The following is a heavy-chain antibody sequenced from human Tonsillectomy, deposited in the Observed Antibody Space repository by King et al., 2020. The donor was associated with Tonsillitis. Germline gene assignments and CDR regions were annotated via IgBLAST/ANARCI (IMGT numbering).Heavy chain of an antibody. V-gene: IGHV3-7*01. CDR2: INSDGSEK. CDR1: GFFFSNYW. Sequence: VQLVESGGGLVQPGGSLRLSCAASGFFFSNYWMSWVRQAPGKGLEWVATINSDGSEKYYVDSVKGRFTISRDNAKNSLYLQMNSLRAEDTAAYYCAIDVRLFCVWDYCGQGTLVTASS. CDR3: AIDVRLFCVWDY. D-gene: IGHD2-21*01. J-gene: IGHJ4*02.